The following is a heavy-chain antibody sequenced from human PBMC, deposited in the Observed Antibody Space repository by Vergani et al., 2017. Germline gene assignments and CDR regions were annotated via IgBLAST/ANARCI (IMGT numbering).Heavy chain of an antibody. D-gene: IGHD3-3*01. CDR2: INPNSGGT. CDR1: GYTFTGYY. Sequence: QVQLVQSGAEVKKPGASVKVSCKASGYTFTGYYMHWVRQAPGQGLEWMGWINPNSGGTNYAQKFQGRVTMTRDTSISTAYMELSRLGSDDTAVYYCARTGGGQYDEFWSGYYTSTDWFDPWGQGTLVTVSS. CDR3: ARTGGGQYDEFWSGYYTSTDWFDP. V-gene: IGHV1-2*02. J-gene: IGHJ5*02.